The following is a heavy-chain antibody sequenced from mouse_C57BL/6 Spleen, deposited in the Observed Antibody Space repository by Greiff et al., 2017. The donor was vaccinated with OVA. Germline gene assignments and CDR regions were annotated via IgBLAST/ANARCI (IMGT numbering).Heavy chain of an antibody. V-gene: IGHV1-59*01. CDR2: IDPSDSYT. CDR3: ARSSYDSLFAY. Sequence: HVQLQQPGAELVRPGTSVKLSCKASGYTFTSYWMHWVKQRPGQGLEWIGVIDPSDSYTNYNQKFKGKATLTVDTSSSTAYMQLSSLTSEDSAVYYCARSSYDSLFAYWGQGTLVTVSA. CDR1: GYTFTSYW. J-gene: IGHJ3*01. D-gene: IGHD2-4*01.